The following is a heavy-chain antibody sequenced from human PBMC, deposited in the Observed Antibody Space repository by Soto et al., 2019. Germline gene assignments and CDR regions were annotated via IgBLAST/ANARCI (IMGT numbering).Heavy chain of an antibody. CDR3: ARDRYSGYDFQK. Sequence: ASVKVSCKASGYTFTSYAMHWVRQAPGQGLEWMGWISAYNGNTNYAQKLQGRVTMTTDTSTSTAYMELRSLRSDDTAVYYCARDRYSGYDFQKWGQGTLVTVSS. CDR1: GYTFTSYA. V-gene: IGHV1-18*01. D-gene: IGHD5-12*01. CDR2: ISAYNGNT. J-gene: IGHJ1*01.